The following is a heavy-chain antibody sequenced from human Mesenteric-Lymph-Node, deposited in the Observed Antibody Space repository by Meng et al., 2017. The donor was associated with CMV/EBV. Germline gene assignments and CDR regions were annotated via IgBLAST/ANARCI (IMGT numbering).Heavy chain of an antibody. J-gene: IGHJ4*02. V-gene: IGHV4-34*01. CDR3: ARGSSYDILTGYFDY. D-gene: IGHD3-9*01. Sequence: QVQFHQLGEGLFKPSETLSVTCAVYGGSFSGYYWNWIRQSPEKGLEWIGEINHSGSTTYNPSFTSRIIISVDTSTNQISLNMSSVTAADTAVYYCARGSSYDILTGYFDYWGQGALVTVAS. CDR2: INHSGST. CDR1: GGSFSGYY.